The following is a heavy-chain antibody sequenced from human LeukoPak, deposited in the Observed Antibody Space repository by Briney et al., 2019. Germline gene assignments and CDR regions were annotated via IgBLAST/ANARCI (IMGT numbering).Heavy chain of an antibody. V-gene: IGHV3-23*01. D-gene: IGHD4-17*01. Sequence: GGSLRLSCAASGFTFSSYAISWVRQAPGKGLEWVSGISSSAGNTNYADSVKGRFTISRDNSKNTLYLQMNSLRVEDTAVYYCAKAQLRVTTGIDNWGQGTLVTVSS. CDR2: ISSSAGNT. CDR1: GFTFSSYA. J-gene: IGHJ4*02. CDR3: AKAQLRVTTGIDN.